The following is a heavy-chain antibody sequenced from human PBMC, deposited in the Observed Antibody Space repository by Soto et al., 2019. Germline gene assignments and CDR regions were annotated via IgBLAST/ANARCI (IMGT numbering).Heavy chain of an antibody. CDR2: IIPILGIA. CDR1: GGTFSSYT. Sequence: SVKVSCKASGGTFSSYTISWVRQAPGQGLEWMGRIIPILGIANYAQKFQGRVTITADKSTSTAYMELSSLRSEDTAVYYCARTGALDYYDSSGYYSYYFDYWGQGTLVTVSS. J-gene: IGHJ4*02. V-gene: IGHV1-69*02. CDR3: ARTGALDYYDSSGYYSYYFDY. D-gene: IGHD3-22*01.